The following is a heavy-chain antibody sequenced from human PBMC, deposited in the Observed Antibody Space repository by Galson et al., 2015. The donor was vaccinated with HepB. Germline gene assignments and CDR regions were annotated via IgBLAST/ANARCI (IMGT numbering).Heavy chain of an antibody. CDR2: TSGSGGST. CDR1: GFTFSSYA. D-gene: IGHD4-23*01. V-gene: IGHV3-23*01. CDR3: AKAGGNYHYWYFDL. Sequence: SLRLSCAASGFTFSSYAMSWVRQAPGKGLEWVSATSGSGGSTYYADSVKGRFTISRDNSKNTLYLQMNSLRAEDTAVYYCAKAGGNYHYWYFDLWGRGTLVTVSS. J-gene: IGHJ2*01.